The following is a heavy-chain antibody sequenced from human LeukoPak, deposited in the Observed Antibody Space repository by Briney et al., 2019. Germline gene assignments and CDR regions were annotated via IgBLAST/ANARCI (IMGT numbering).Heavy chain of an antibody. D-gene: IGHD6-19*01. J-gene: IGHJ4*02. V-gene: IGHV3-9*01. CDR1: GFTFDDYA. CDR3: ARDRIRAVAGSGYFDY. Sequence: QAGGSLRLSCAASGFTFDDYAMHWVRQAPGKGLEWVSGISWNSGSIGYADSVKGRVTISRDNSKNTLYLQMNSLRAEDTAVYYCARDRIRAVAGSGYFDYWGQGTLVTVSS. CDR2: ISWNSGSI.